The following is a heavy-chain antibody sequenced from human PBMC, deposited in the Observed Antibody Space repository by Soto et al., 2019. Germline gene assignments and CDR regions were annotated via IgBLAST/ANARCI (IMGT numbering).Heavy chain of an antibody. Sequence: PXESLKISCKGSGYSFTSYWIGWVRQMPGKGLEWMGIIYPGDSDTRYSPSFQGQVTISADKSISTAYLQWSSLKASDTAMYYCASKGSIAAPVGAFDIRGQGPMVTASS. J-gene: IGHJ3*02. V-gene: IGHV5-51*01. CDR1: GYSFTSYW. CDR3: ASKGSIAAPVGAFDI. D-gene: IGHD6-6*01. CDR2: IYPGDSDT.